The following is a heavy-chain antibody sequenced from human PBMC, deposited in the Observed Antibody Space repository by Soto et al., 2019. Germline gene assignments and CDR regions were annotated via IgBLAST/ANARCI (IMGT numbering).Heavy chain of an antibody. CDR2: ISSSSSTI. J-gene: IGHJ4*02. V-gene: IGHV3-48*02. CDR3: ARQPPYSRPYYFDY. CDR1: GFTFSSYS. D-gene: IGHD6-13*01. Sequence: EVQLVESGGGLVQPGGSLRLSCAASGFTFSSYSMNWVRQAPGKGLEWVSYISSSSSTIYYADSVKGGFTISRDNAKNSLYLQMNSLRDEDTAVYYCARQPPYSRPYYFDYWGQGTLVTVSS.